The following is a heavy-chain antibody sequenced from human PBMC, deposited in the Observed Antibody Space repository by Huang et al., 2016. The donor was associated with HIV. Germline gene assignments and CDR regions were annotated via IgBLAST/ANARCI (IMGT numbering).Heavy chain of an antibody. CDR1: GYTFSNYD. CDR2: MYHNRGNT. J-gene: IGHJ4*02. V-gene: IGHV1-8*01. CDR3: ARGLGRTRRFDY. D-gene: IGHD2-2*01. Sequence: QVQLVQSGAEVRKPGASVKVSCKASGYTFSNYDINWVRQASGQGGEWMGWMYHNRGNTGYAQKFKGRVAMNRNTSMTTAYMELRSLRSDDTAVYFCARGLGRTRRFDYWGQGALVNVYS.